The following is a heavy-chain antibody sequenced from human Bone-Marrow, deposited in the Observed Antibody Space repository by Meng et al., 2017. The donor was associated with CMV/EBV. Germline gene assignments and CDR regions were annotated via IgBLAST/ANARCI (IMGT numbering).Heavy chain of an antibody. CDR2: ISSSSSYI. V-gene: IGHV3-21*01. Sequence: GGSLRLSCAASGFTFTSYSMNWVRQAPGKGLEWVSSISSSSSYIYYADSVKGRFTISRDNAKNSLYLQMNSLRAEDTAVYYCATADIAAAGTGWYYFDYWGQGTRVTGSS. J-gene: IGHJ4*02. CDR1: GFTFTSYS. D-gene: IGHD6-13*01. CDR3: ATADIAAAGTGWYYFDY.